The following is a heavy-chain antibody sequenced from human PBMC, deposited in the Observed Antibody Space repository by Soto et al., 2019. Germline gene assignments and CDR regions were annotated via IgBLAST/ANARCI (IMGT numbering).Heavy chain of an antibody. Sequence: ASVKVSCKASGYTFTSYAMHWVRQAPGQRLEWMGWINAGNGNTKYSQKFQGRVTITRDTSASTAYMELSSLRSEDTAVYYCARNEKGSNDYSNPVGYWGQGTLVTVSS. CDR1: GYTFTSYA. V-gene: IGHV1-3*01. CDR2: INAGNGNT. D-gene: IGHD4-4*01. CDR3: ARNEKGSNDYSNPVGY. J-gene: IGHJ4*02.